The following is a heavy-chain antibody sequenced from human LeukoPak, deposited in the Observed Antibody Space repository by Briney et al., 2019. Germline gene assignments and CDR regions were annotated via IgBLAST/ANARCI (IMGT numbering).Heavy chain of an antibody. CDR3: ARGPPPLYSSGWYDY. J-gene: IGHJ4*02. CDR2: MNPNSGNT. Sequence: ASVKVSCKASGYTFTSYDINWVRQATGQGLGWMGWMNPNSGNTGYAQKFQGRVTMTRNTSISTAYMELSSLRSEDTAVYYCARGPPPLYSSGWYDYWGQGTLVTVSS. V-gene: IGHV1-8*01. CDR1: GYTFTSYD. D-gene: IGHD6-19*01.